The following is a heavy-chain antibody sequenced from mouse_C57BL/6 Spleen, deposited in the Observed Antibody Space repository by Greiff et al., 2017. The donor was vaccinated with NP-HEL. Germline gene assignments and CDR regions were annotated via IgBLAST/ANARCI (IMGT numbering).Heavy chain of an antibody. V-gene: IGHV1-55*01. CDR1: GYTFTSYW. D-gene: IGHD4-1*01. Sequence: QVHVKQPGAELVKPGASVKMSCKASGYTFTSYWITWVKQRPGQGLEWIGDIYPGSGSTNYNEKFKSKATLTVDTSSSTAYMQLSSLTSEDSAVYYCARTTPGAMDYWGQGTSVTVSS. J-gene: IGHJ4*01. CDR3: ARTTPGAMDY. CDR2: IYPGSGST.